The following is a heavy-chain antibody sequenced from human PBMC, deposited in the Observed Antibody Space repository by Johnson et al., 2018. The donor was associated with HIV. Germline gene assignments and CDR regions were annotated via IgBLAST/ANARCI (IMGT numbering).Heavy chain of an antibody. CDR1: GFTFSSYA. V-gene: IGHV3-7*03. D-gene: IGHD3-22*01. Sequence: VQLVESGGGLIQPGGSLRLSCAASGFTFSSYALHWVRQAPGKGLEWVANIKQDGSEKYYVDSVKGRFTISRDNAKNSLYLQMNSLRAEDTALYYCATTRRYYYDSSGHPNLAFDIWGQGTMVTVSS. J-gene: IGHJ3*02. CDR3: ATTRRYYYDSSGHPNLAFDI. CDR2: IKQDGSEK.